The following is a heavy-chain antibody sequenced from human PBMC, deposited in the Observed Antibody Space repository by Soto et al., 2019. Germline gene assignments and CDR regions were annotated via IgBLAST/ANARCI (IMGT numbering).Heavy chain of an antibody. CDR3: ARVVVSPGPLDY. J-gene: IGHJ4*02. CDR2: IIPIFGTA. CDR1: GGTFSSYA. Sequence: ASVKVSCKASGGTFSSYAISWLRQAPGQGLEWMGGIIPIFGTANYAQKFQGRVTITADESTSTAYMELSSLRSEDTAVYYCARVVVSPGPLDYWGQGTLVTVSS. V-gene: IGHV1-69*13. D-gene: IGHD3-22*01.